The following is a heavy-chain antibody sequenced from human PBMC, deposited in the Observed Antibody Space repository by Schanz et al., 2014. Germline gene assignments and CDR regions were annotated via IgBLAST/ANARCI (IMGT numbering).Heavy chain of an antibody. CDR3: AKGMGYCSGGTCYDYYYYGLDV. D-gene: IGHD2-15*01. V-gene: IGHV3-74*01. CDR1: GFTLSSYW. Sequence: EVKLVESGGGAVRPGGSLRLSCAASGFTLSSYWMHWVRQVPGKGLEWVSCTNGDGTNAKYADSVKGRFTISRDNSENTLYLQMNSLSADDTAVFYCAKGMGYCSGGTCYDYYYYGLDVWGQGTTVTVSS. J-gene: IGHJ6*02. CDR2: TNGDGTNA.